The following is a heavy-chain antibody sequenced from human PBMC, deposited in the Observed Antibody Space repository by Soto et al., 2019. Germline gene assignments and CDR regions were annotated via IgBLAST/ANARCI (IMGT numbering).Heavy chain of an antibody. D-gene: IGHD2-15*01. CDR2: IIPAHDIT. Sequence: QVQLVQSGAEVKRPGASVRVSCKTSGDTVSTYTFTGVRQAPGQGLEWLGRIIPAHDITNYAQTFQGRVTITADNSTTTDYMELSSLRSEDTAIYYCARDYERCVIDACYSPSDYWGQGNLFTVS. CDR3: ARDYERCVIDACYSPSDY. V-gene: IGHV1-69*08. J-gene: IGHJ4*02. CDR1: GDTVSTYT.